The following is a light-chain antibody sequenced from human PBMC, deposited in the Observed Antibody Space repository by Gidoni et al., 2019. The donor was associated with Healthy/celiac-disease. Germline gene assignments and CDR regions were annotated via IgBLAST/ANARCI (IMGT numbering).Light chain of an antibody. Sequence: QSALPQPASVSGSPGQSITIACTGTSSDVGGYNYVAWYQQHPGKAPKLMIYDVSNRPAGVSNRCSGSKSGNTASLTIAGLQAEDEADYYCSAYTSSSTLVCGTGTKVTVL. V-gene: IGLV2-14*01. CDR1: SSDVGGYNY. CDR2: DVS. CDR3: SAYTSSSTLV. J-gene: IGLJ1*01.